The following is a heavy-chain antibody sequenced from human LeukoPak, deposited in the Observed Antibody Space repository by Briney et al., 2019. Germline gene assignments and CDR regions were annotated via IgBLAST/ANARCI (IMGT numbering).Heavy chain of an antibody. D-gene: IGHD6-6*01. CDR2: IQSKTDGGTT. V-gene: IGHV3-15*01. CDR1: GFTFSDAW. CDR3: TTWSSQFDH. Sequence: PGGSLRLSCAASGFTFSDAWMTWVRQAPGKGLECVGFIQSKTDGGTTDSATPVKGRFTVSRDDSKNTLYLQMNSLQTEDTAVYYCTTWSSQFDHWGQGTLVTVSS. J-gene: IGHJ4*02.